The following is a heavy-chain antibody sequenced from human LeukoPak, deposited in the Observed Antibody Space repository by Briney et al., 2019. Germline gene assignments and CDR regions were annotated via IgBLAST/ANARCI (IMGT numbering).Heavy chain of an antibody. CDR2: IKQDGSEK. CDR1: GFTFSNYA. D-gene: IGHD5-18*01. J-gene: IGHJ4*02. Sequence: GGSLRLSCAASGFTFSNYAMTWVRQAPGKGLEWVATIKQDGSEKYYVDSVKGRFTISRDNAKNSLYLQMNSLRAEDTAVYYCARSTAGFDYWGQGTLVTVSS. CDR3: ARSTAGFDY. V-gene: IGHV3-7*03.